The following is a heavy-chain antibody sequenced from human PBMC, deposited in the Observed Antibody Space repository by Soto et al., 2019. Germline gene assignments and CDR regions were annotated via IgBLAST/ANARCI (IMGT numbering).Heavy chain of an antibody. Sequence: ASVKVSCKASGYTFTGYYMHWVRQAPGQGLEWMGWINPNSGGTNYAQKFQGRVTMTRDTSISTAYMELSRLRSDDTAVYYCARDSKDQLLSVVPYYYYGMDVWGQGTTVTVS. D-gene: IGHD2-2*01. J-gene: IGHJ6*02. V-gene: IGHV1-2*02. CDR3: ARDSKDQLLSVVPYYYYGMDV. CDR1: GYTFTGYY. CDR2: INPNSGGT.